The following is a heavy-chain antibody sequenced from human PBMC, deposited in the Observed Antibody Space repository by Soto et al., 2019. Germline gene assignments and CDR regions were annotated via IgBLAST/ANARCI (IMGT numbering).Heavy chain of an antibody. J-gene: IGHJ5*02. D-gene: IGHD3-10*01. V-gene: IGHV1-69*12. CDR2: IIPIFGTA. CDR1: GGTFSSYA. CDR3: ARDASGYYGSGSQYSWFDP. Sequence: QVQLVQSGAEVKKPGSSVKVSCKASGGTFSSYAISWVRQAPGQGLEWMGGIIPIFGTANYAQKFQGRVTITADESTSTAYMGLSSLRSEDTAVYYCARDASGYYGSGSQYSWFDPWGQGTLVTVSS.